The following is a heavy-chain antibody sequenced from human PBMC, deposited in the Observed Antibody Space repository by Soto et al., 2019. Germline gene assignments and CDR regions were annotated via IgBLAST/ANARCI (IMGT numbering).Heavy chain of an antibody. J-gene: IGHJ6*02. Sequence: QVQLQESGPGLVKPSETLSLTCTVSDDSSSNYKWSWIRQPPGRRLEWIGYIDSNGGTSYNPSLQLRVNILIDSSTKQCFLKLSSVTAADTAVYYCVRQGFGRLHGLVDVWCQGTTVTVS. CDR3: VRQGFGRLHGLVDV. V-gene: IGHV4-59*08. CDR1: DDSSSNYK. D-gene: IGHD3-10*01. CDR2: IDSNGGT.